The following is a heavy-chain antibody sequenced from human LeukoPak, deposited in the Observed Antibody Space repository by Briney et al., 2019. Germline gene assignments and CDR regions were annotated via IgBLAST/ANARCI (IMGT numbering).Heavy chain of an antibody. J-gene: IGHJ3*02. Sequence: GSLRLSCAASGFTFSTYTMNWVRQAPGKGLEWIGEIYHSGNTNYNPSLKSRVTILVDTSKNQFSLKLNSVTAADTAVYYCASPIYGDYTENGFDIWGQGTMVTVSS. CDR1: GFTFSTYT. CDR2: IYHSGNT. V-gene: IGHV4-34*01. D-gene: IGHD4-17*01. CDR3: ASPIYGDYTENGFDI.